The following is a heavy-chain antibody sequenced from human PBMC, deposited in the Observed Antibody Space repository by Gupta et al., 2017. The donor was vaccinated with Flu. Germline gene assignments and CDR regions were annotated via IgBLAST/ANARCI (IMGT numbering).Heavy chain of an antibody. CDR3: ARGAAAEIDY. J-gene: IGHJ4*02. Sequence: NWVRQAPGKGLEWVSSISSSSSYIYYADSVKGRFTISRDNAKNSLYLQMNSLRAEDTAVYYCARGAAAEIDYWGQGTLVTVAS. V-gene: IGHV3-21*01. CDR2: ISSSSSYI. D-gene: IGHD6-13*01.